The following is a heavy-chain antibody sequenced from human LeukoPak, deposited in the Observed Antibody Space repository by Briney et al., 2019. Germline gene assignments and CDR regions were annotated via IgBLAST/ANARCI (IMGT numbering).Heavy chain of an antibody. CDR3: ARVPPLSTVGYGMDV. J-gene: IGHJ6*02. D-gene: IGHD4-11*01. CDR2: INTNTGNP. V-gene: IGHV7-4-1*02. Sequence: ASVKVSCKASGYTFTNYVMNWVRQAPGQGLEWMGWINTNTGNPTYAQGFTGRFVFSLDTSVSTAYLQISSLKAEDTAVYYCARVPPLSTVGYGMDVWGQGTTVTVSS. CDR1: GYTFTNYV.